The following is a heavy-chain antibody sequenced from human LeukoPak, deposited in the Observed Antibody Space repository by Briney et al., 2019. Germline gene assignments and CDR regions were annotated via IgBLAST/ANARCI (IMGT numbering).Heavy chain of an antibody. V-gene: IGHV3-74*01. D-gene: IGHD3-22*01. Sequence: GGSPRLSCAASGFTFSSYWMHWVRQAPGKGLVWVSRIKSDGSTNYADSVKGRFTISRDNAKNTLSLQMNSLRAEDTGVYYCARAPSEIGGYYPEYFRHWGQGTLVTVSS. CDR3: ARAPSEIGGYYPEYFRH. CDR2: IKSDGST. J-gene: IGHJ1*01. CDR1: GFTFSSYW.